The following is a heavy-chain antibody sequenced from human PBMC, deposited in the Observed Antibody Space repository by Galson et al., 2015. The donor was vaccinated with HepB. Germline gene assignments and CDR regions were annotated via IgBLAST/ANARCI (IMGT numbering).Heavy chain of an antibody. Sequence: SLRLSCAASGFTFSSYAMHWVRQAPGKGLEWVAVISYDGSNKYYADSVKGRFTISRDNSKNTLYLQMNSLRAEDTAVYYCARGYWWAAHGEGSLFDYWGQGTLVTVSS. D-gene: IGHD2-8*01. CDR3: ARGYWWAAHGEGSLFDY. J-gene: IGHJ4*02. V-gene: IGHV3-30*04. CDR2: ISYDGSNK. CDR1: GFTFSSYA.